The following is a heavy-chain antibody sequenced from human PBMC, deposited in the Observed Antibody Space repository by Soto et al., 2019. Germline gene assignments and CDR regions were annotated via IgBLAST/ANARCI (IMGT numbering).Heavy chain of an antibody. Sequence: PGGSLRLSCAASEFTFSIYAMNWFRQAPGKGPEWVSVISGSGDSTYYADSVKGRFTISRDNFKNTLYLQMNSLRDEDTAVYYCAKATQRTAAAGRFDYWGQGTQVTVSS. V-gene: IGHV3-23*01. J-gene: IGHJ4*02. CDR1: EFTFSIYA. D-gene: IGHD6-25*01. CDR3: AKATQRTAAAGRFDY. CDR2: ISGSGDST.